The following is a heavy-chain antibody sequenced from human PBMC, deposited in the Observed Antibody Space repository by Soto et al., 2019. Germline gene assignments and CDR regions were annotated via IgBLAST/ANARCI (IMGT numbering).Heavy chain of an antibody. CDR2: IYYSGST. V-gene: IGHV4-61*01. CDR1: GGSVSSGSYY. J-gene: IGHJ3*02. CDR3: ARDLSLDI. D-gene: IGHD3-16*02. Sequence: QVQLRESGPGLVKPSETLSLTCTVSGGSVSSGSYYWSWIRQPPGKGLEWIGYIYYSGSTNYNPSLKSRVTISVDTSKNQFSLKLSSVTAADTAVYYCARDLSLDIWGQGTMVTVSS.